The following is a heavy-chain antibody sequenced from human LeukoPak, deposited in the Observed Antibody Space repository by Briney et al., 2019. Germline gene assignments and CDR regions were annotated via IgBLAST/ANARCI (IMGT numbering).Heavy chain of an antibody. CDR2: ISSSSSYI. CDR3: ARDGSSGWYRGYYYYMDV. V-gene: IGHV3-21*01. Sequence: GGSLRLSCAASGFTFSSYSMNWVRQAPGKGLEWVSSISSSSSYIYYADSVKGRFTISRDNAKNSLYLQMNSLRAEDTAVYYCARDGSSGWYRGYYYYMDVWGKGTTVTVSS. J-gene: IGHJ6*03. D-gene: IGHD6-19*01. CDR1: GFTFSSYS.